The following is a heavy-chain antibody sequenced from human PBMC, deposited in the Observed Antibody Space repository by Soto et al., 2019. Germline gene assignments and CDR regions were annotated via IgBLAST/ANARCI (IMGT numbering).Heavy chain of an antibody. Sequence: TSETLSLTCPVSGGTISSYYWSWIRQPPGKGLEWIGYIYYSGSTNYNPSLKSRVTISVDTSKNQFSLKLSSVTAADTAVYYCGGVLYDYIWGSYRYYFDYWGQGTLVTVSS. V-gene: IGHV4-59*01. CDR2: IYYSGST. CDR1: GGTISSYY. CDR3: GGVLYDYIWGSYRYYFDY. J-gene: IGHJ4*02. D-gene: IGHD3-16*02.